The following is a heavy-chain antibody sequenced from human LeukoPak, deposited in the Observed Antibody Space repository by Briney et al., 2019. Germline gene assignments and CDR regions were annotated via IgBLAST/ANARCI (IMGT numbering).Heavy chain of an antibody. J-gene: IGHJ4*02. V-gene: IGHV3-21*01. Sequence: GGSLRLSCAASGFIFSGYSMNWVRQAPGKGLEWVSSISSRSDHMAYAGSVKGRFTISRDNAKNALYLQVNSLRAEDTAVYYCARGVVPAAFDYWGQGTLVTVSS. CDR1: GFIFSGYS. CDR3: ARGVVPAAFDY. D-gene: IGHD2-2*01. CDR2: ISSRSDHM.